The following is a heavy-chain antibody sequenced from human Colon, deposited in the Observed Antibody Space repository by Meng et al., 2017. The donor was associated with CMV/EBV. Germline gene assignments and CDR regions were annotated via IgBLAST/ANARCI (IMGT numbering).Heavy chain of an antibody. CDR3: ARVVDNGGFWRGYRVSGMDA. CDR2: ISKTGSYI. J-gene: IGHJ6*02. Sequence: GESLKISCAVSGFSLSTYTMSWVRRAPGKGLQWVSSISKTGSYIDYADSVKDRFTISRDNAKKSLYLQVNSLRVEDTAVDYCARVVDNGGFWRGYRVSGMDAWGQGTTVTVSS. CDR1: GFSLSTYT. D-gene: IGHD5/OR15-5a*01. V-gene: IGHV3-21*01.